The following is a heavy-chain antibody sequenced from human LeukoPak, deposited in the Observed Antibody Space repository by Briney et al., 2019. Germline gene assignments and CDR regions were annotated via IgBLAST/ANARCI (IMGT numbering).Heavy chain of an antibody. CDR1: GFTFSNSA. D-gene: IGHD6-19*01. CDR2: IRGNGGNT. CDR3: ARVRSGWYEDY. V-gene: IGHV3-23*01. J-gene: IGHJ4*02. Sequence: GGSLRLSCAASGFTFSNSAMNWVRQAPGKGLEWVSAIRGNGGNTYYADSVQGRFTISRDNSKNMLYLQMIGLRAEDTAVYYCARVRSGWYEDYWGQGTLVTVSS.